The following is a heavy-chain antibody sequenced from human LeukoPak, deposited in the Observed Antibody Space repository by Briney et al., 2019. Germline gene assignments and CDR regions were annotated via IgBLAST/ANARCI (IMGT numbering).Heavy chain of an antibody. CDR1: GYIFTKYG. CDR2: INAANGNT. CDR3: ANPRYDSSGYYYVD. J-gene: IGHJ4*02. V-gene: IGHV1-3*01. D-gene: IGHD3-22*01. Sequence: ASVKVSCKASGYIFTKYGMDWVRQAPGQGLEWMGWINAANGNTKYSQKFRGRVTITRDTSASTAYLELIGLRSEDTAVYYCANPRYDSSGYYYVDWGQGTLVTVSS.